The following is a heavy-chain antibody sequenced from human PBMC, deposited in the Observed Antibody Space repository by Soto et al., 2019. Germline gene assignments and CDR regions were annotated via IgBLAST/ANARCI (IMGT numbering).Heavy chain of an antibody. Sequence: QVQLVQSGAEVKKPGASVKVSCKASGYTFTSYDINWVRQATGHGLEWMGWMNANSGNTGYAQKFQGRVTMTRNTSISTAYMELSSLRSEDTAVYYCARGGRRTMVRGSLSGRYYFAYWGQGTLVTVSS. V-gene: IGHV1-8*01. CDR2: MNANSGNT. CDR1: GYTFTSYD. D-gene: IGHD3-10*01. CDR3: ARGGRRTMVRGSLSGRYYFAY. J-gene: IGHJ4*02.